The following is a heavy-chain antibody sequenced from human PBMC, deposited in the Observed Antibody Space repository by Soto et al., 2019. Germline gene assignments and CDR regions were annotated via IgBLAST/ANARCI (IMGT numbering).Heavy chain of an antibody. V-gene: IGHV1-24*01. CDR1: GYTLTELS. Sequence: ASVKVSCKVSGYTLTELSMHWVRQSPGKGLEWMGGFDPEDGETIYAQKFQGRVTMTEDTSTDTAYMELSSLRSEDTAVYYCATSSREQLWFSRDYWGRGTLVPVSS. CDR3: ATSSREQLWFSRDY. CDR2: FDPEDGET. D-gene: IGHD5-18*01. J-gene: IGHJ4*02.